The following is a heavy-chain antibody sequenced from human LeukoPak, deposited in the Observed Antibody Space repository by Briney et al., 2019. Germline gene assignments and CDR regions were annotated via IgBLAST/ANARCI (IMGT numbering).Heavy chain of an antibody. V-gene: IGHV3-64D*06. Sequence: GGSLRLSCSASGFTFSRYAMHWVRQAPGKGLEYVSGISSKGGTTYYADSVKGRFTISRDNSKNTLFLQMSSLRVEDTAVYSCVKDRTGSYALDIWGQGTMVTVSS. CDR3: VKDRTGSYALDI. J-gene: IGHJ3*02. CDR2: ISSKGGTT. D-gene: IGHD1-26*01. CDR1: GFTFSRYA.